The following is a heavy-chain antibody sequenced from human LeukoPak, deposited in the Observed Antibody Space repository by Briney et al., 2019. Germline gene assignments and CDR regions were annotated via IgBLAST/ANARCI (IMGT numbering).Heavy chain of an antibody. CDR3: ARVMAARPPNDAFDI. J-gene: IGHJ3*02. CDR2: IFYNGGS. D-gene: IGHD6-6*01. Sequence: PSETLSLTCSVSGDSMSSGGYLWTWMRQHPGKGLEWIGYIFYNGGSYYSPSLQSRLTISVDTSQKQFSLKLSSVTAADTAVYYCARVMAARPPNDAFDIWGQGTMVTVSS. CDR1: GDSMSSGGYL. V-gene: IGHV4-31*03.